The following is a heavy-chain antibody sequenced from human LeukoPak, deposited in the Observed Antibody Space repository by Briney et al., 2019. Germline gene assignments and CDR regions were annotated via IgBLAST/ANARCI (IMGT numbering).Heavy chain of an antibody. J-gene: IGHJ5*02. CDR2: MNPDTGNT. Sequence: GASVKVSCKASGYSFTSYDINWVRQATGQGLEWIGYMNPDTGNTGYAQKFQGRVTLTTDTSISTAYMELSSLTSEDTAVYYCARDTRHRYCSSTSCYRGWLDPWGQGTLVTVSS. CDR3: ARDTRHRYCSSTSCYRGWLDP. CDR1: GYSFTSYD. V-gene: IGHV1-8*01. D-gene: IGHD2-2*01.